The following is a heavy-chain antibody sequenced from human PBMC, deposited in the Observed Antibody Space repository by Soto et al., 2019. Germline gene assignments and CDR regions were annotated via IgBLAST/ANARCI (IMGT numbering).Heavy chain of an antibody. V-gene: IGHV4-34*01. CDR1: GGSFSGNY. CDR3: ARTLVIGGYCFDY. J-gene: IGHJ4*02. Sequence: QVQLQQWGAGLLKPSETLSLTCAVYGGSFSGNYWSWMRQPPEKGLEWIGEINHSGSTNYNPSLMSRVTISVDTSKNQFSLKLSSVTAADTAVYYCARTLVIGGYCFDYWGQGTLVTVSS. CDR2: INHSGST. D-gene: IGHD3-9*01.